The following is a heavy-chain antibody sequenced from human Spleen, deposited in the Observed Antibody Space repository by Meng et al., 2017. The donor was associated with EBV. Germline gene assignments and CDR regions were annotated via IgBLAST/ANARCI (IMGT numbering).Heavy chain of an antibody. D-gene: IGHD4-17*01. J-gene: IGHJ4*02. CDR2: ISAYNGNT. Sequence: VHLGQSGAELKKPGASVKFSCKASGYTLNSFANSWVRQAPGQGFEWMGWISAYNGNTNYAQKFQARVTMTTDTATNTAYMELRSLRSDDTAVYYCARLNEGFTSYGDAYYFDYWGQGTLVTVSS. CDR3: ARLNEGFTSYGDAYYFDY. V-gene: IGHV1-18*01. CDR1: GYTLNSFA.